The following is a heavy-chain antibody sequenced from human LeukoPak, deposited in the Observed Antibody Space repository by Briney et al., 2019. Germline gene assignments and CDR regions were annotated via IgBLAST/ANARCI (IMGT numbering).Heavy chain of an antibody. V-gene: IGHV3-48*02. CDR1: GFTFNTYT. J-gene: IGHJ6*02. CDR3: ARGAFYYYYGMDV. CDR2: ISGSSGII. Sequence: GGSLRLSCAASGFTFNTYTMNWVRQAPGKGLEWVSYISGSSGIIDYADSVRGRFTISRDNAKNSLYLQMNSLRDEDTAVYYCARGAFYYYYGMDVWGQGTTVTVSS.